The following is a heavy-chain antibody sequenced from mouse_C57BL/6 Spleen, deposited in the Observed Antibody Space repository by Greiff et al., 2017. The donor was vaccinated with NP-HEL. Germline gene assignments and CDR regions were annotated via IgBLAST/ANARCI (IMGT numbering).Heavy chain of an antibody. CDR2: INPSSGYT. CDR1: GYTFTSYW. D-gene: IGHD1-1*01. CDR3: ARCTTVVARYFDV. Sequence: QVQLKQSGAELAKPGASVKLSCKASGYTFTSYWMHWVKQRPGQGLEWIGYINPSSGYTKYNQKFKDKATLTADKSSSTAYMQLSSLTYEDSAVYYCARCTTVVARYFDVWGTGTTVTVSS. J-gene: IGHJ1*03. V-gene: IGHV1-7*01.